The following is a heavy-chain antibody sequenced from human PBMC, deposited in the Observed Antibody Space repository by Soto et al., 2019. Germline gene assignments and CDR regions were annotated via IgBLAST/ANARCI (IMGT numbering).Heavy chain of an antibody. Sequence: GGSLRLSCAASGFTFSSYWMSWVRQAPGKGLERVANIKQDGSEKYYVDSVKGRFAISRDNAKNSLYLQMNSLRAEDTAVYYCARNYDFWSGYYFHFDYWGQGTLVTVSS. J-gene: IGHJ4*02. CDR1: GFTFSSYW. D-gene: IGHD3-3*01. V-gene: IGHV3-7*03. CDR2: IKQDGSEK. CDR3: ARNYDFWSGYYFHFDY.